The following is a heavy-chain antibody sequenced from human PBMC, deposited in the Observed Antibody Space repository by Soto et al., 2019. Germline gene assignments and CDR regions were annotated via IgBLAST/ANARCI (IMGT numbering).Heavy chain of an antibody. CDR2: IKSKTDGGTT. J-gene: IGHJ4*02. CDR3: TSSLLWFGELSPHFDY. Sequence: GGSLRLSCAASGFTFSNAWMNWVRQAPGKGLEWVGRIKSKTDGGTTDYAAPVKGRFTISRDDSKNTLYLQMNSLKTEDTAVYYCTSSLLWFGELSPHFDYWGQGTLVTVSS. CDR1: GFTFSNAW. D-gene: IGHD3-10*01. V-gene: IGHV3-15*07.